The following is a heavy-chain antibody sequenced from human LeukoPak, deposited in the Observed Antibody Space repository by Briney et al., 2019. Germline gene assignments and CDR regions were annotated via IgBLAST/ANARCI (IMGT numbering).Heavy chain of an antibody. CDR2: INHSGST. CDR3: ARNDFWSGYLTLGY. J-gene: IGHJ4*02. D-gene: IGHD3-3*01. Sequence: KSSETLSLTCAVYGGSFSGYYWSWIRQPPGKGLEWIGEINHSGSTNYNPSLKSRVTISVDTSKNQFSLKLSSVTAADTAVYYCARNDFWSGYLTLGYWGQGTLVTVSS. V-gene: IGHV4-34*01. CDR1: GGSFSGYY.